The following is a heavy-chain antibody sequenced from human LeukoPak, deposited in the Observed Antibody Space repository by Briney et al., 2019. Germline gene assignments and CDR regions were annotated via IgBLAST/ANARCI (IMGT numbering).Heavy chain of an antibody. CDR3: ARVRNLDDYYYYYYMDV. D-gene: IGHD5-24*01. Sequence: SETLSLTCTVSGGSISSSSYYWSWIRQPPGKGLEWIGYIYYSGSTNYNPSLKSRVTISVDTSKNQFSLKLSSVTAADTAVYYCARVRNLDDYYYYYYMDVWGKGTTVTVSS. CDR1: GGSISSSSYY. J-gene: IGHJ6*03. CDR2: IYYSGST. V-gene: IGHV4-61*01.